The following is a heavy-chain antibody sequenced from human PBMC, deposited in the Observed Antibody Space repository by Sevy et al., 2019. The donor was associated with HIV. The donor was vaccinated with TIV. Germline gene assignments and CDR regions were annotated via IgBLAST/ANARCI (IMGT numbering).Heavy chain of an antibody. J-gene: IGHJ6*02. CDR1: GFTFNNYG. Sequence: GGSLRLSCAASGFTFNNYGMHWVRQAPGKGLEWVAVISYDGSNKYYADSVKGRFTMSRDNSKNIYLRMNSLRAEDTAVYFCAKAVYRDNYYCSGMDVWGQGTTVTVSS. CDR3: AKAVYRDNYYCSGMDV. CDR2: ISYDGSNK. D-gene: IGHD3-16*02. V-gene: IGHV3-30*18.